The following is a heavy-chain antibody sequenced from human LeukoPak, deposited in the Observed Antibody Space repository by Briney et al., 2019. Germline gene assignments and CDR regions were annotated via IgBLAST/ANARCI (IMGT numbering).Heavy chain of an antibody. V-gene: IGHV4-59*01. CDR1: GGXISSYY. D-gene: IGHD7-27*01. CDR3: ARGWGYFDY. CDR2: IYYSGST. J-gene: IGHJ4*02. Sequence: SETLSLTCTVSGGXISSYYWSWIRQPPGEGLEWIGYIYYSGSTNYNPSLKSRVTISVDTSKNQSSLKLSSVTAADTAVYYCARGWGYFDYWGQGSLVTVSS.